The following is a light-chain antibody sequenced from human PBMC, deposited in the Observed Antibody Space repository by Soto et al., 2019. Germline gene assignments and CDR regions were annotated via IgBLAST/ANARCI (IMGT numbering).Light chain of an antibody. CDR3: QQYATSPIT. J-gene: IGKJ5*01. Sequence: ETVLTQSPATLSLSPGERATLSCRASQSISSYLAWYQQKPGQAPRLLIYDASNRATGIPARFSGSGSGTDFTLTISRLEPEDFAVYYCQQYATSPITFGQGTRLEIK. CDR1: QSISSY. V-gene: IGKV3-11*01. CDR2: DAS.